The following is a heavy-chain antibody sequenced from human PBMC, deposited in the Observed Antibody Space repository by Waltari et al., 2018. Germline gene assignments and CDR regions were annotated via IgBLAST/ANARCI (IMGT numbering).Heavy chain of an antibody. Sequence: QLQLQESGPGLVKSSETLSLICSVSGGSISTNNFYWGWIRQTPGKGLGWLGSVHYTGNPYYNPPLKHRVTISVDSSKNEFSLRLRSVTASDTAVYYCARLFNHYIDVWGRGTAVTVSS. J-gene: IGHJ6*03. V-gene: IGHV4-39*01. CDR3: ARLFNHYIDV. CDR1: GGSISTNNFY. CDR2: VHYTGNP.